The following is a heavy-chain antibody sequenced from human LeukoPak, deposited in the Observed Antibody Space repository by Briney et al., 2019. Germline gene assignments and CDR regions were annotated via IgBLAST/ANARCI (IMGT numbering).Heavy chain of an antibody. D-gene: IGHD1-20*01. CDR3: ATGDGITGPNNWFDP. CDR2: VDTEDGET. V-gene: IGHV1-69-2*01. CDR1: GYTFTDYY. Sequence: ASVKVSCKASGYTFTDYYMHWVQQAPGKGLEWMGLVDTEDGETIYAENFQGRVTITADTSTDTAYMELSSLRSEDTAVYYCATGDGITGPNNWFDPWGQGTLVTVSS. J-gene: IGHJ5*02.